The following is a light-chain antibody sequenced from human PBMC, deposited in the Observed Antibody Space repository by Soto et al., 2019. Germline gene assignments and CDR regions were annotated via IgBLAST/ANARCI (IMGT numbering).Light chain of an antibody. CDR3: SSYVL. Sequence: QSALTQPASVSGSPGQSITISFTGTSSDIGASDYVSWYQQHPDKAPKLIIYDVNYRPSGVSSRFSGSKSANTASLTISGLQAEDEADYFCSSYVLFGGGTKLTVL. CDR2: DVN. V-gene: IGLV2-14*03. J-gene: IGLJ2*01. CDR1: SSDIGASDY.